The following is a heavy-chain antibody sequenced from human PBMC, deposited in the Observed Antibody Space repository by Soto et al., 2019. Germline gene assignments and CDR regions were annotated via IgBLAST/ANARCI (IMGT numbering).Heavy chain of an antibody. CDR1: GFTFSSYA. D-gene: IGHD3-10*01. Sequence: QVQLVESGGGVVQPGRSLRLSCAASGFTFSSYAMHWVRQAPGKGLEWVAVISYDGSNKYYADSVKGRFTISRDNSKNXXYLQMNSLRAEDTAVYYCARAGRSITMVRDGAFDIWGQGTMVTVSS. J-gene: IGHJ3*02. CDR2: ISYDGSNK. V-gene: IGHV3-30-3*01. CDR3: ARAGRSITMVRDGAFDI.